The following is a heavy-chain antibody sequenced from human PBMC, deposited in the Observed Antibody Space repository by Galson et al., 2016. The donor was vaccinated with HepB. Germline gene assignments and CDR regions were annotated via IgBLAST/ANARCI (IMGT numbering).Heavy chain of an antibody. CDR2: THYSGST. D-gene: IGHD3-10*01. V-gene: IGHV4-61*01. Sequence: SETLSLTCTVSGGSVSSGSYYWSWIRQPPGKGLEWIGYTHYSGSTNYNPSLKSRVTISIDTSKNQFSLNLRSVTAADTAVYYCARASGSRSNWFDPWGQGTLVTVSS. J-gene: IGHJ5*02. CDR3: ARASGSRSNWFDP. CDR1: GGSVSSGSYY.